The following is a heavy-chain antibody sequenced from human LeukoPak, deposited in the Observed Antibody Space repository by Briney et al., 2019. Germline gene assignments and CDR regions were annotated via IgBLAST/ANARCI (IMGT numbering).Heavy chain of an antibody. V-gene: IGHV3-23*01. CDR3: AKDRATVTTSPFDY. J-gene: IGHJ4*02. CDR2: ISGSGGST. D-gene: IGHD4-11*01. Sequence: GGTLRLSCAASGFTFSSYGMSWVRQAPGKGLEWVSAISGSGGSTYYADSVKGRFTISRDNSKNTLYLQMNSLRAEDTAVYYCAKDRATVTTSPFDYWGQGTLVTVSS. CDR1: GFTFSSYG.